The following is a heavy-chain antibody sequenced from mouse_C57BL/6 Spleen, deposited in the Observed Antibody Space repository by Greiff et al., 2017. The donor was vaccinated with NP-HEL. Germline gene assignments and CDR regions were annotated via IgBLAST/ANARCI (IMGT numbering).Heavy chain of an antibody. CDR2: IDPSDSYT. V-gene: IGHV1-50*01. D-gene: IGHD2-1*01. J-gene: IGHJ3*01. CDR1: GYTFTSYW. Sequence: QVQLQQPGAELVKPGASVKLSCKASGYTFTSYWMQWVKQRPGQGLEWIGEIDPSDSYTNYNQKFKGKATLTVDTSSSTAYMQLSSLTSEDSAVYYCARREDYYGNFSYWGQGTLVTVSA. CDR3: ARREDYYGNFSY.